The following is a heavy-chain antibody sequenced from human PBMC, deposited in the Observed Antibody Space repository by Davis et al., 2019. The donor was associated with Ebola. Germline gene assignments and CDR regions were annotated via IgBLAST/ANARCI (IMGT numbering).Heavy chain of an antibody. CDR2: IYYSGST. J-gene: IGHJ4*02. V-gene: IGHV4-39*07. D-gene: IGHD6-6*01. Sequence: PSETLSLTCTVSGGSISSSNYYWGWIRQPPGKGLEWIGSIYYSGSTYYNPPLKSRVTISVDTSKNQISLNLTSVTAADTAVYYCARVSMATRQPHFDYWGQGTLVTVSS. CDR3: ARVSMATRQPHFDY. CDR1: GGSISSSNYY.